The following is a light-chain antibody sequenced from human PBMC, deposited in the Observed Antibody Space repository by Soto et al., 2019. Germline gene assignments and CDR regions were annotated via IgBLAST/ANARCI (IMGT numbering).Light chain of an antibody. V-gene: IGKV3-20*01. CDR1: QSVSNNY. Sequence: IVMTQSPGTLSLSPWERATLSCRASQSVSNNYLAWYQQKPGQAPRLLIYGASNRATGIPDRFSGSRSGTDFTLTISRLEPEDFAVYYCQQYGSSGTFGQGTKVDIK. J-gene: IGKJ1*01. CDR3: QQYGSSGT. CDR2: GAS.